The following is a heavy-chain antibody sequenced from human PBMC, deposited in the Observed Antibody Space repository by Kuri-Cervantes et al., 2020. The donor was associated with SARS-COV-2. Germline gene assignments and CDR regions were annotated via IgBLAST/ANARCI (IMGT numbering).Heavy chain of an antibody. Sequence: GESLKISCVGSGFNFRDYNMNWVRQAPGKGLEWLSYISDSPSGSPIFYADSVKGRFTISRDNSKNTLYLQMNSLRDEDTAVYYCARDSSIAAPGNGYGPIGYWGQGTLVTVSS. CDR3: ARDSSIAAPGNGYGPIGY. CDR1: GFNFRDYN. V-gene: IGHV3-48*02. J-gene: IGHJ4*02. D-gene: IGHD6-6*01. CDR2: ISDSPSGSPI.